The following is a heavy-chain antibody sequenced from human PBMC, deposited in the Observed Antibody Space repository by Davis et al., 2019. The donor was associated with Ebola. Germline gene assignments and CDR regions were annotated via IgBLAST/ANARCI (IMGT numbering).Heavy chain of an antibody. D-gene: IGHD1-26*01. CDR1: GFTFSSYG. J-gene: IGHJ3*02. Sequence: GESLKISCAASGFTFSSYGMHWVRQAPGKGLEWVAVIWYDGSNKYYADSVKGRFTISRDNSKNTLYLQMNSLRAEDTAVYYCARDLGGSSEPDAFDIWGQGTMVTVSS. V-gene: IGHV3-33*01. CDR2: IWYDGSNK. CDR3: ARDLGGSSEPDAFDI.